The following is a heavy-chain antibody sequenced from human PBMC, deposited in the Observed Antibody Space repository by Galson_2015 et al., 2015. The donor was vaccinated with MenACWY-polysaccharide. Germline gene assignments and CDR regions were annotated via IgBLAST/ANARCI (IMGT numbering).Heavy chain of an antibody. CDR3: ARSRESYYYYYGMDV. V-gene: IGHV3-30-3*01. Sequence: SLRLSCAASGFTFSSYAMHWVRQAPGKGLEWVAVISYDGSNKYYADSVKGRFTISRDNSKNTLYLQMNSLRAEDTAVYYCARSRESYYYYYGMDVWGQGTTVTVSS. CDR2: ISYDGSNK. CDR1: GFTFSSYA. J-gene: IGHJ6*02. D-gene: IGHD3-10*01.